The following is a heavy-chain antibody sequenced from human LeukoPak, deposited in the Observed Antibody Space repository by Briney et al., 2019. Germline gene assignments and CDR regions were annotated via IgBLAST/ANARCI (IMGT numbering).Heavy chain of an antibody. CDR2: IYYSGRT. Sequence: AETLSLTCAVYGGSFSGYYWGWIRQPPGKGLEWIWGIYYSGRTYYNPALKSRVTISVDTSKNQFSLKLSSVTAADTAVYYCARIRDYASSGYHSWFDTWGQGTLVTVSS. CDR3: ARIRDYASSGYHSWFDT. D-gene: IGHD3-22*01. J-gene: IGHJ5*02. CDR1: GGSFSGYY. V-gene: IGHV4-34*01.